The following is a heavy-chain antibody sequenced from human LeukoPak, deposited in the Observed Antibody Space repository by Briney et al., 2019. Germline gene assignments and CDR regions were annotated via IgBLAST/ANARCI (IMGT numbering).Heavy chain of an antibody. V-gene: IGHV3-21*01. D-gene: IGHD2-2*01. J-gene: IGHJ4*02. CDR2: ISSSSGYI. CDR3: ARDSGYCSSTGCYVHYFDY. Sequence: KSGGSLRLSCAASGFTFNSYSMNWVRQTPGKGLAWVSSISSSSGYINYADSVKGRFTVSRDNAKNSLYLQMNSLRAEDTAVYYCARDSGYCSSTGCYVHYFDYWGQGTLVTVSS. CDR1: GFTFNSYS.